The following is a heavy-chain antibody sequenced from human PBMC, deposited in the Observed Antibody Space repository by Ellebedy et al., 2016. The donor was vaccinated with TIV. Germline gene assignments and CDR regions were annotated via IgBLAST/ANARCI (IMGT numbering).Heavy chain of an antibody. CDR2: IIQSGTM. J-gene: IGHJ6*02. CDR1: GGSLSGYY. V-gene: IGHV4-34*12. D-gene: IGHD6-13*01. Sequence: SETLSLTCAVYGGSLSGYYWSWIRQPPGKGLEWIGEIIQSGTMNYSPSLKSRVTISVDTSKNQFSLKVTSVTAADTAIYYCAREGRSSWYSGYYYYGMDVWGQGTTVTVSS. CDR3: AREGRSSWYSGYYYYGMDV.